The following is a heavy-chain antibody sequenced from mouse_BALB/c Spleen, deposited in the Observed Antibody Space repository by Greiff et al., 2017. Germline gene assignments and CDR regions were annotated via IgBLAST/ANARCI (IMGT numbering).Heavy chain of an antibody. CDR1: GYSITSGYY. D-gene: IGHD3-1*01. Sequence: ESGPGLVKPSQSLSLTCSVTGYSITSGYYWNWIRQFPGNKLEWMGYISYDGSNNYNPSLKNRISITRDTSKNQFFLKLNSVTTEDTATYYCARDGSSGPFAYWGQGTLVTVSA. V-gene: IGHV3-6*02. J-gene: IGHJ3*01. CDR2: ISYDGSN. CDR3: ARDGSSGPFAY.